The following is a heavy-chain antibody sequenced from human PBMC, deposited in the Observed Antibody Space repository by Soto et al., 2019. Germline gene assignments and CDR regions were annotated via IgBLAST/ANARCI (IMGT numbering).Heavy chain of an antibody. J-gene: IGHJ4*02. Sequence: QVQLVESGGGVVQPGRSLRLSCAASGFTFSSYGMHWVRQAPGKGLEWVAVISYDGSNKYYADSVKGRFTISRDNSKNTLYLQMNSLRAEDTAVYYCAKDPIIATVTGGYGLNYFDYWGQGTLVTVSS. CDR3: AKDPIIATVTGGYGLNYFDY. V-gene: IGHV3-30*18. D-gene: IGHD4-17*01. CDR1: GFTFSSYG. CDR2: ISYDGSNK.